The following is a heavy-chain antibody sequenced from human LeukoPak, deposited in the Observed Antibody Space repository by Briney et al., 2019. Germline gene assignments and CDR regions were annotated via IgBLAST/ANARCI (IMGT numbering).Heavy chain of an antibody. D-gene: IGHD6-13*01. CDR3: ATTQDSSSSWPIDY. J-gene: IGHJ4*02. Sequence: SETLSLTCTVSGGSIYSGTYFWNWIRQPPGKGLEWIGYIHHSGSTYYNPPLKSRVTISVDRSKNQFSLKLNSVTAADTAVYYCATTQDSSSSWPIDYWGQGTLVTVSS. V-gene: IGHV4-30-2*01. CDR1: GGSIYSGTYF. CDR2: IHHSGST.